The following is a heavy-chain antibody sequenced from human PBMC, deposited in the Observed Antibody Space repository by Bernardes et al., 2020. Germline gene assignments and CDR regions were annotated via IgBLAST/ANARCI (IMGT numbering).Heavy chain of an antibody. D-gene: IGHD6-6*01. CDR3: AGDALAAREGFDY. J-gene: IGHJ4*02. Sequence: SETLSLTCTVSGGSISSYYWSWIRQPPGKGLEWIGYIYYSGSTNYNPSLKSRVTISVDTSKNQFSLKLSSVTAADTAVYYCAGDALAAREGFDYWGQGTLVTVSS. V-gene: IGHV4-59*01. CDR2: IYYSGST. CDR1: GGSISSYY.